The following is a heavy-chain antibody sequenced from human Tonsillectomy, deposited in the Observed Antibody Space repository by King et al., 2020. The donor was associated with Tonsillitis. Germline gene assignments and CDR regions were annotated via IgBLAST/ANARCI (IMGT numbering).Heavy chain of an antibody. Sequence: RVTLKESGPALVKPTQTLTLTCTFSGFSLSTSGMCVSWIRQPPGKALEWLARIDWDDDKYYSTSLKTRLTISKDTSKNQVVLTMTNMDPVDTATYYCARVRIHSSGWRFDPWGQGTLVTVSS. V-gene: IGHV2-70*11. CDR3: ARVRIHSSGWRFDP. CDR1: GFSLSTSGMC. CDR2: IDWDDDK. J-gene: IGHJ5*02. D-gene: IGHD6-19*01.